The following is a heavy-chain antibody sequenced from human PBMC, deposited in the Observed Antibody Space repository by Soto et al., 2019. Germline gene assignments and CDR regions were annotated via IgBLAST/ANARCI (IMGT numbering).Heavy chain of an antibody. CDR1: GFTFSDFP. V-gene: IGHV3-30-3*01. Sequence: QVELVESGGGVVQPGTSLRLSCVASGFTFSDFPLHWVRQAPGKGLEWVAVISYDGNDKSYSDSVKGRFTISRDNSKSTVDLQMNSLRADDMAVYHCARDMRHDYASGRLDYWGQGTLVTVSS. CDR3: ARDMRHDYASGRLDY. D-gene: IGHD3-10*01. CDR2: ISYDGNDK. J-gene: IGHJ4*02.